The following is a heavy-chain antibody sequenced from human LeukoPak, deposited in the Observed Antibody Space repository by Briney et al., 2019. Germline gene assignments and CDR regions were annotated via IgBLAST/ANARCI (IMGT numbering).Heavy chain of an antibody. D-gene: IGHD3-10*01. CDR1: GYTFTGYY. CDR2: INPNSGGT. V-gene: IGHV1-2*04. J-gene: IGHJ6*02. CDR3: ARGKYLWFGVTLDGTDV. Sequence: ASVKVSCKASGYTFTGYYMHWVRQAPGQGLEWMGWINPNSGGTNYAQKFQGWVTMTRDTSISTAYMELSRLRSDDTAVYYCARGKYLWFGVTLDGTDVWGQGTTVTVSS.